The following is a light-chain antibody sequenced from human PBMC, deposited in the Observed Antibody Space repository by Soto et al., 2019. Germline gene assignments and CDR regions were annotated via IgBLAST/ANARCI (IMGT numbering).Light chain of an antibody. Sequence: EIVLTQSPGTLSLSPGERATLSCRASQRVSSSYLAWYQQKPGQAPRLLIYGASSRATGIPDRFSGSGSGTDFTLTISRLEPEDFAVYYCQQYGSSPGTFGQVTRLEIK. V-gene: IGKV3-20*01. CDR2: GAS. CDR1: QRVSSSY. J-gene: IGKJ5*01. CDR3: QQYGSSPGT.